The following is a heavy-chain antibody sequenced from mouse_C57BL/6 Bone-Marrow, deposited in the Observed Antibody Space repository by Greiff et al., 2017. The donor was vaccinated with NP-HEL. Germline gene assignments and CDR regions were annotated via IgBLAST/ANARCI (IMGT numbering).Heavy chain of an antibody. V-gene: IGHV1-53*01. J-gene: IGHJ1*03. CDR3: AKEGGWLRRRYWYFYV. CDR2: INPSNGGT. Sequence: QVQLQQPGTELVKPGTSVKLSCKSSGYTFTSYWMHWVKQRPGQGLEWIGNINPSNGGTNYNEKFKSKATLTVDKSSSTAYMQLSSLTSDDSAVYYCAKEGGWLRRRYWYFYVWDTGTPVTVSS. CDR1: GYTFTSYW. D-gene: IGHD2-2*01.